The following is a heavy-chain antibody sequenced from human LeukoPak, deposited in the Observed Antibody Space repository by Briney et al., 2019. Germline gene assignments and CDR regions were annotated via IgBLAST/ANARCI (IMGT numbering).Heavy chain of an antibody. CDR2: IYPRDGST. J-gene: IGHJ4*02. CDR3: ARDQGGFDY. Sequence: GASVKVSCKASGYSFTSNYIHWVRQAPGQGLEWMGMIYPRDGSTSYAQRFQDRVTVTRDTSTSTVHMELSGLRSEDTAVYYCARDQGGFDYWGQGTLVTVSS. V-gene: IGHV1-46*01. CDR1: GYSFTSNY.